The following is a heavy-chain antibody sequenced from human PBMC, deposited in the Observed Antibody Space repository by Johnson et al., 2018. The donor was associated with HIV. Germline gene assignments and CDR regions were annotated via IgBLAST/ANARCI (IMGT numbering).Heavy chain of an antibody. CDR3: AKVLGEMATFDAFDI. CDR1: GFTFDDFG. J-gene: IGHJ3*02. CDR2: INWNGGRT. Sequence: VQLVESGGGVVRPGGSLRLSCAASGFTFDDFGMGWVRQAPGKGLEWVSGINWNGGRTGYADSVKGRFTISRDNAKNSRYLQMNSLRAEDTAVYYCAKVLGEMATFDAFDIWGQGAMVTVSS. D-gene: IGHD5-24*01. V-gene: IGHV3-20*04.